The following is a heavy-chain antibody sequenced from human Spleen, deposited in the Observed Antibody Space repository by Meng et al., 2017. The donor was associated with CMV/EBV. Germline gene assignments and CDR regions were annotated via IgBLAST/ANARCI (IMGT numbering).Heavy chain of an antibody. V-gene: IGHV3-66*02. CDR2: LHSDGFT. CDR1: GFTVSSNY. Sequence: GESLKTSCAASGFTVSSNYMSWVRQAPGKGLEWISVLHSDGFTKYADSVKGRFTISRDNPKNTLYLEMSSLRTEDTAVYYCARGILGGYYDSRGYVTDFWGQGTLVTVSS. J-gene: IGHJ4*02. CDR3: ARGILGGYYDSRGYVTDF. D-gene: IGHD3-22*01.